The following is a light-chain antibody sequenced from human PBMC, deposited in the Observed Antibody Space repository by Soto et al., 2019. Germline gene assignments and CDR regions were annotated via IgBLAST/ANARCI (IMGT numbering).Light chain of an antibody. CDR3: QHYNSYSEA. Sequence: DIQMTQSPSALSASLGDRATITCRASQSISSWLAWYQQKPGKAPKLLIYDASTLQSGVPSRYSGSGSGTEFTLTISNLQPDDFATYYCQHYNSYSEAFGQGTKVDIK. V-gene: IGKV1-5*01. J-gene: IGKJ1*01. CDR1: QSISSW. CDR2: DAS.